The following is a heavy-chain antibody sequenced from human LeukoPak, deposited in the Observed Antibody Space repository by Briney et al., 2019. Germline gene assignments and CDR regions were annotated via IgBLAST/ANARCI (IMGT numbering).Heavy chain of an antibody. D-gene: IGHD2-2*01. J-gene: IGHJ6*02. CDR3: ARGGNIVVVPAAMTGGYCYYGMDV. CDR2: MNPNSGNT. V-gene: IGHV1-8*01. Sequence: ASVKVSCKASGYTFTSYDINWVRQATGQGLEWMGWMNPNSGNTGYAQKFQGRVTMTRNTSISTAYMELSSLRSEDTAVYYCARGGNIVVVPAAMTGGYCYYGMDVWGQGTTVTVSS. CDR1: GYTFTSYD.